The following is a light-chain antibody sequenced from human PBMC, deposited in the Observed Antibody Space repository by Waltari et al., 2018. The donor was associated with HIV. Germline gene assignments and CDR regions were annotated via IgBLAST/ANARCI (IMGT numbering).Light chain of an antibody. V-gene: IGLV2-8*01. CDR1: SSDVGGYTY. CDR3: SSYTSSSTPYV. Sequence: QSALTQPPSASGSPGQSVPISCTGTSSDVGGYTYVSWYQQHPGKAPKLMIYEVSKRPSGVPDRFSGSKSGNTASLTISGLQAEDEADYYCSSYTSSSTPYVFGTGTKVTVL. J-gene: IGLJ1*01. CDR2: EVS.